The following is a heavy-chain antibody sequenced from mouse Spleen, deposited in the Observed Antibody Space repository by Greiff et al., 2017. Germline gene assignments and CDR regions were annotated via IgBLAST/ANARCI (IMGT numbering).Heavy chain of an antibody. CDR3: ARPDGNYAMDY. CDR1: GYTFSSYA. Sequence: EVQGLESGGGLVKPGGSVKLSCAASGYTFSSYAMYWVRQTPEQRLEWVATISSGGSYTYYPDSVKGGFTISRDNANNTHYLQISSLRSEDTAMYYCARPDGNYAMDYWGQGTSVTVSS. J-gene: IGHJ4*01. CDR2: ISSGGSYT. V-gene: IGHV5-9-3*01. D-gene: IGHD2-1*01.